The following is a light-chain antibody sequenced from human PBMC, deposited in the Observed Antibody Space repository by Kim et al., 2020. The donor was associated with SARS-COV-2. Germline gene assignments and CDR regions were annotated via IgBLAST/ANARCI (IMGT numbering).Light chain of an antibody. CDR3: TSYTSTSTLV. J-gene: IGLJ2*01. Sequence: GQSITISCTGTSSGVGGYIFVSWYQQQPGKAPKLILYDVSHRPSGVSSRFSGSKSGNRASLTIFGLQAEDEADYYCTSYTSTSTLVFGGGTQLTVL. CDR1: SSGVGGYIF. CDR2: DVS. V-gene: IGLV2-14*03.